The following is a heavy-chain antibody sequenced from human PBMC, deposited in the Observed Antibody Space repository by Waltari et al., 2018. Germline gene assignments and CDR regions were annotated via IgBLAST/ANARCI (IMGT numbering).Heavy chain of an antibody. D-gene: IGHD3-22*01. CDR1: GVSVSTPLLY. CDR3: ASHERVVPVFIES. J-gene: IGHJ1*01. V-gene: IGHV4-39*01. CDR2: VFHSGTT. Sequence: KESGPRLVKPSETLSLNCTVSGVSVSTPLLYWTWIRQSPGKGPEWIASVFHSGTTYYNPSLRGRVSMSVDSARGQFSLKLYPVTAADTAVYSCASHERVVPVFIESWGQGILVTVSS.